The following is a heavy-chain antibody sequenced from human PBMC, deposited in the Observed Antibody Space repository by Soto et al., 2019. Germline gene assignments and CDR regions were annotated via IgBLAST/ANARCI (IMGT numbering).Heavy chain of an antibody. V-gene: IGHV3-66*01. CDR2: IYSGGST. D-gene: IGHD6-19*01. CDR3: ARGRSGLGTDAFDI. CDR1: GSTVSSNY. Sequence: GGSLRLSCAASGSTVSSNYMSWVRQAPGKGLEWVSVIYSGGSTYYADSVKGRFTISRDNSKNTLYLQMNSLRAEDTAVYYCARGRSGLGTDAFDIWGQGTMVTVSS. J-gene: IGHJ3*02.